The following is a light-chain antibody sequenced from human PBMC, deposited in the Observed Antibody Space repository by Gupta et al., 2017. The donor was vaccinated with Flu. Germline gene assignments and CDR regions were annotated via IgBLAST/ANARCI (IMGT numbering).Light chain of an antibody. J-gene: IGKJ2*03. CDR3: QQYYSTPPYS. CDR2: WAS. Sequence: DIVMTMSPDSLAVSPGEKATINRKSSQSVLYSSNNKNYLAWYQQKPGQPPKLLIYWASTRESGVPDRFSGSGSGTDFTLTISSLQAEDVAVYYCQQYYSTPPYSFGQGTKLEIK. CDR1: QSVLYSSNNKNY. V-gene: IGKV4-1*01.